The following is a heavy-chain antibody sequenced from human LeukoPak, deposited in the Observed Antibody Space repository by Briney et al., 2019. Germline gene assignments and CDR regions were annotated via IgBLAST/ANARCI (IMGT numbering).Heavy chain of an antibody. CDR3: ARDPDYGGSPGAFDI. V-gene: IGHV1-46*01. CDR2: INPSGGST. CDR1: GYTFTSYY. Sequence: ASVKVSCKASGYTFTSYYMHWVRQAPGQGLEWMGIINPSGGSTSYAQRFQGRVTMTRDTSTSTVYMELSSLRSEDTAVYYCARDPDYGGSPGAFDIWGQGTMVTVSS. D-gene: IGHD4-23*01. J-gene: IGHJ3*02.